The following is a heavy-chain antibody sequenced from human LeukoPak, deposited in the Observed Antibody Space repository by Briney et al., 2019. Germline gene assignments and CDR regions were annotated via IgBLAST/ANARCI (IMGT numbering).Heavy chain of an antibody. CDR1: GASLSNNHHY. Sequence: SETLSLTCTVSGASLSNNHHYWAWIRQPPGKGLEWIGNVFHNGDTRYNPSLESRVSISVDTSKNQFSLNLNFVTAADTAVYYCARYGTVYSFDTWGQGTLVTVSS. V-gene: IGHV4-39*01. CDR2: VFHNGDT. J-gene: IGHJ4*02. CDR3: ARYGTVYSFDT. D-gene: IGHD3-9*01.